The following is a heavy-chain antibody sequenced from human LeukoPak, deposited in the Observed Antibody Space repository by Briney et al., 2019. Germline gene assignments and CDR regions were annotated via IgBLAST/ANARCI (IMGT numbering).Heavy chain of an antibody. D-gene: IGHD1-1*01. J-gene: IGHJ4*02. CDR3: ARDHWNYVGY. Sequence: SETLSLTCAVYGGSFSGYYWSWIRQPPGKGLEWIGEINHSGSTNYNPSLKSRVTMSVDTSKNQFSLKLSSVTAADTAVYYCARDHWNYVGYWGQGTLVTVSS. CDR1: GGSFSGYY. CDR2: INHSGST. V-gene: IGHV4-34*01.